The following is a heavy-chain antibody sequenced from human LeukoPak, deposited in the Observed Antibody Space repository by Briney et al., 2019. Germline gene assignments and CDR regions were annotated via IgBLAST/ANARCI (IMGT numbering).Heavy chain of an antibody. CDR2: ISYDGNNK. J-gene: IGHJ4*02. CDR1: GFTFSSYG. Sequence: GGSLRLSCAASGFTFSSYGMHWVRQAPGKGLEWVAVISYDGNNKYYADSVKGRFTISRDNSKNTLYLQMNSLRAEDTAVYYCAKDGGSAVAGTGGDYWGQGTLVTVSS. CDR3: AKDGGSAVAGTGGDY. D-gene: IGHD6-19*01. V-gene: IGHV3-30*18.